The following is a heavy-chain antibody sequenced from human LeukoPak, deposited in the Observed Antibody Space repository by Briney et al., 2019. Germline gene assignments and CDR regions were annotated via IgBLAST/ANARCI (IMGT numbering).Heavy chain of an antibody. Sequence: GGSLRLSCAASGFTFSSYSMTWVRQAPGKGLEWVSSISRSSSYIYYADSVKGRFTISRDNAKNSLYLQMNSLRAEDTAVYYCARELESSGWYSTFDYWGQGTLVTVSS. V-gene: IGHV3-21*01. D-gene: IGHD6-19*01. J-gene: IGHJ4*02. CDR1: GFTFSSYS. CDR3: ARELESSGWYSTFDY. CDR2: ISRSSSYI.